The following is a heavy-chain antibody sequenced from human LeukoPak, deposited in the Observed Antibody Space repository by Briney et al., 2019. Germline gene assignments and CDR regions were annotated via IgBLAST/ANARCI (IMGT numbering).Heavy chain of an antibody. J-gene: IGHJ4*02. D-gene: IGHD3-3*01. V-gene: IGHV4-4*02. CDR3: ARTGVGFTTDC. Sequence: ASETLSLTCGVSGGSITSTNWWSWVRQPPGQGLEWIGEVSLSGLTNYNPSLKSRVTISVDTSKNQFSLKLSSVTAADTAVYYCARTGVGFTTDCWGQGTLVTVSS. CDR1: GGSITSTNW. CDR2: VSLSGLT.